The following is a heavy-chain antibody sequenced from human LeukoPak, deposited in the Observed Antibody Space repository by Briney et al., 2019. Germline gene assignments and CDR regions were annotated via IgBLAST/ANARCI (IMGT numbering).Heavy chain of an antibody. J-gene: IGHJ4*02. V-gene: IGHV3-23*01. Sequence: GGSLRLSCAASGFTFSSYAMSWVRQAPGKGLEWVSGISGSADSTYYADSVKGRFTISRANSKNTLYLQMNSLRAEDTAVYYCVRQQTPHGNFDYWGQGTLVTVSS. CDR3: VRQQTPHGNFDY. CDR2: ISGSADST. CDR1: GFTFSSYA. D-gene: IGHD1-1*01.